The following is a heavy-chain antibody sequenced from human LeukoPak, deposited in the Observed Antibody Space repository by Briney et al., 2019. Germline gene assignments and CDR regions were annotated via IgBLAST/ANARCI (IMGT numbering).Heavy chain of an antibody. CDR2: INSDGSIT. CDR3: ARDAVDTANAV. Sequence: GRSLRLSCAASGFTFTTYWMHWVRQAPGKGLVWVSHINSDGSITSYADSVKGRFTISRDNAKNTLYLQMNSLRAEDTAVYYCARDAVDTANAVWGQGTTVTVSS. CDR1: GFTFTTYW. J-gene: IGHJ6*02. V-gene: IGHV3-74*01. D-gene: IGHD5-18*01.